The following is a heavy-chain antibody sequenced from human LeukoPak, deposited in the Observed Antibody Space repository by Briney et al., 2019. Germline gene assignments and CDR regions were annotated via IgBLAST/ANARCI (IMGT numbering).Heavy chain of an antibody. D-gene: IGHD5/OR15-5a*01. V-gene: IGHV3-33*01. CDR3: AREKKVSLYYFDY. CDR2: IWYDGNNK. Sequence: GGSLRLSCAASGFTFSSYGMHWVRQAPGKGLEWVAVIWYDGNNKYYADSVKGRFTISRDNSKNTLYLQMNSLRAEDTAVYCCAREKKVSLYYFDYWGQGTLVTVSS. J-gene: IGHJ4*02. CDR1: GFTFSSYG.